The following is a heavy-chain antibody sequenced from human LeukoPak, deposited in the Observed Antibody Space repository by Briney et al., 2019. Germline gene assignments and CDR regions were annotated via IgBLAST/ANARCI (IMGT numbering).Heavy chain of an antibody. V-gene: IGHV3-23*01. J-gene: IGHJ4*02. CDR2: ISGSGGST. CDR3: AKDPQGAVAGLFDY. D-gene: IGHD6-19*01. CDR1: GFTFSSYA. Sequence: PGGSLRLSCTASGFTFSSYAMSWVRQAPGKGLEWVSAISGSGGSTYYADSVKGRFTISRDNSKNTLYLQMNSLRAEDTAVYYCAKDPQGAVAGLFDYWGQGTLVTVSS.